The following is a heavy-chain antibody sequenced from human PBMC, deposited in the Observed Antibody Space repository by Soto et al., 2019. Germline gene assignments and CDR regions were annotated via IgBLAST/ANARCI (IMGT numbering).Heavy chain of an antibody. Sequence: ASVKVSCKASGYTFTGYYMHWVRQAPGQGLEWMGWINPNSGGTNYAQKFQGWVTMTRDTSISTAYMELSRLRSDDTAVYYCARDNGYCSGGSCGTRSLYYYMDVWGKGTTVTVSS. V-gene: IGHV1-2*04. CDR2: INPNSGGT. J-gene: IGHJ6*03. CDR1: GYTFTGYY. CDR3: ARDNGYCSGGSCGTRSLYYYMDV. D-gene: IGHD2-15*01.